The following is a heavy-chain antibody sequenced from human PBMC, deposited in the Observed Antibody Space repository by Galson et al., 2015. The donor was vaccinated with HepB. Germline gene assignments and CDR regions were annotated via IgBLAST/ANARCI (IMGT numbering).Heavy chain of an antibody. CDR2: ISYDGSNK. CDR1: GFTFSSYG. D-gene: IGHD3-22*01. J-gene: IGHJ4*02. CDR3: AVDSSGYYSFDY. Sequence: SLRLSCAASGFTFSSYGMHWVRQAPGKGLEWVAVISYDGSNKYYADSVKGRFTISRDNSKNTLYLQMNSLRAEDTAVYYCAVDSSGYYSFDYWGQGTLVTVSS. V-gene: IGHV3-30*03.